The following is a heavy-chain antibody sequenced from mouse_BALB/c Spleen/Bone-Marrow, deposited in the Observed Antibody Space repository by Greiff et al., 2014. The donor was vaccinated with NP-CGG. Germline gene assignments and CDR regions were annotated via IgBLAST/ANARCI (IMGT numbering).Heavy chain of an antibody. CDR3: ARLNYYGNLFV. J-gene: IGHJ1*01. D-gene: IGHD1-1*01. CDR2: INPDSSTI. V-gene: IGHV4-1*02. CDR1: GFDFSRYW. Sequence: SGGSLRLSCAASGFDFSRYWMSWVRQAPGKGLEWIGEINPDSSTINYTPSLKDKFIISRDNAKNTLYLQMSKVRSEDTALYYCARLNYYGNLFVWGAGTTVTVSS.